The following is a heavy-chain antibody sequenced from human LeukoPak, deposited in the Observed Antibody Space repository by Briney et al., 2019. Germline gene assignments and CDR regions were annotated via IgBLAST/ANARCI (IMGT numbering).Heavy chain of an antibody. V-gene: IGHV3-48*03. Sequence: GGSLGLSCAASGFTFSSYEMNWVRQAPGKGLEWVSYISSSDSTIYYADSVKGRFTISRDNAKNSLYLQMNSLRAEDTAVYYCARVRRNWNDRSPYYMGVWGKGTTVTVSS. J-gene: IGHJ6*03. CDR3: ARVRRNWNDRSPYYMGV. CDR1: GFTFSSYE. D-gene: IGHD1-20*01. CDR2: ISSSDSTI.